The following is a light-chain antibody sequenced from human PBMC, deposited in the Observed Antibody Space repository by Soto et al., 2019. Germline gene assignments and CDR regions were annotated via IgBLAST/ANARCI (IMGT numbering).Light chain of an antibody. J-gene: IGKJ1*01. CDR1: QSVSSSY. Sequence: EIVLTQSPGTLSLSPGERATLSCRARQSVSSSYLAWYQQRPGQAPRLLIYGASIRATGIPDRFSGWGSRTDFTLTISRLEPEDFAVYYCQHYSYSTWAFGQGTKVGI. CDR2: GAS. V-gene: IGKV3-20*01. CDR3: QHYSYSTWA.